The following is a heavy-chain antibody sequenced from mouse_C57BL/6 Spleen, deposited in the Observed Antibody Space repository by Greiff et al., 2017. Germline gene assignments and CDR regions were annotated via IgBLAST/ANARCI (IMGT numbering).Heavy chain of an antibody. CDR2: IYPGSGST. J-gene: IGHJ1*03. CDR3: ARIYYGNSRYFDV. D-gene: IGHD2-1*01. CDR1: GYTFTSYW. Sequence: VQLQQPGAELVKPGASVKMSCKASGYTFTSYWITWVKQRPGQGLEWIGDIYPGSGSTNYNEKFKSKATLTVDTSSRTAYMQLSSLTSEDSAVYYCARIYYGNSRYFDVWGTGTTVTVSS. V-gene: IGHV1-55*01.